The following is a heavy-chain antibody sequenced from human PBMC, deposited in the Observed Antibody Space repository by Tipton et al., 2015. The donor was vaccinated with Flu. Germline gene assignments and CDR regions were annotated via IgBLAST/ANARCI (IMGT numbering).Heavy chain of an antibody. CDR3: ARDRSGYCSSTSCYNYYYGMDV. CDR2: INPNSGGT. CDR1: GYTFTGYY. J-gene: IGHJ6*02. V-gene: IGHV1-2*02. D-gene: IGHD2-2*02. Sequence: QLVQSGAEVKKPGASVKVSCKASGYTFTGYYMHWVRQAPGQGLEWMGWINPNSGGTNYAQKFQGRVTMTRDTSISTAYMELSRLRSDDTAVYYCARDRSGYCSSTSCYNYYYGMDVWGQGTTVTVSS.